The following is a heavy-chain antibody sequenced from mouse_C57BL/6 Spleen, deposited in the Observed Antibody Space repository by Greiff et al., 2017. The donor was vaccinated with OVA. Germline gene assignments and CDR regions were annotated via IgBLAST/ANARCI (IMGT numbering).Heavy chain of an antibody. CDR1: GYTFTDYE. CDR2: IDPETGCT. V-gene: IGHV1-15*01. CDR3: TRGGKAY. J-gene: IGHJ3*01. Sequence: QVQRVESGAELVRPGASVTLSCKASGYTFTDYEMHWVKQTPVHGLEWIGAIDPETGCTAYNQKFKGKAILTADKSSSTAYMELRSLTSEDSAVYYCTRGGKAYWGQGTLVTVSA. D-gene: IGHD1-1*02.